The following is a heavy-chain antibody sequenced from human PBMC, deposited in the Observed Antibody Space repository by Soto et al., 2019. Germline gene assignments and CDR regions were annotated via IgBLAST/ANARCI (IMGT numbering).Heavy chain of an antibody. CDR1: GGTFNSYS. CDR2: INPMSGRP. Sequence: QVQLVQSGDEVKTPGSSVKVSCKASGGTFNSYSIDWVRQAPGQGFEWMGGINPMSGRPNYAQRFQGRVTFSADKSTNTVYMEVNSLTQEYTSVYYCTQSGGQSSNWFDPWGQGTLVSVS. V-gene: IGHV1-69*06. CDR3: TQSGGQSSNWFDP. J-gene: IGHJ5*02. D-gene: IGHD2-15*01.